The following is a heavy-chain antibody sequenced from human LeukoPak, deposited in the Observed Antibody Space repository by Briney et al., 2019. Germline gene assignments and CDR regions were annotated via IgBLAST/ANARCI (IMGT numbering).Heavy chain of an antibody. CDR1: GGSISSYY. J-gene: IGHJ3*02. CDR3: ARGIAAAPERAFDI. D-gene: IGHD6-13*01. V-gene: IGHV4-4*07. CDR2: IYSSGST. Sequence: SETLSLTYTVSGGSISSYYWSWIRQPAGKGLEWIGRIYSSGSTDYNPSLKSRVTMSVDTSKNQFSLKMSSVTAADTAVYYCARGIAAAPERAFDIWGQGTMVTVSS.